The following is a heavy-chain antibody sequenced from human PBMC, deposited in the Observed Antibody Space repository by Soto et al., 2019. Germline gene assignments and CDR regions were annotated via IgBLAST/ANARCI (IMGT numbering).Heavy chain of an antibody. J-gene: IGHJ5*02. CDR1: GFSLSNARMG. CDR2: IFSNDEK. V-gene: IGHV2-26*01. CDR3: ARIRRYCSGGSCYGGWFDP. D-gene: IGHD2-15*01. Sequence: SGPTLVNPTETLTLTCTVSGFSLSNARMGVSWIRQPPGKALEWLAHIFSNDEKSYSTSLKSRLTISKDTSKSQVVLTMTNMDPVDTATYYCARIRRYCSGGSCYGGWFDPWGQGTLVTVSS.